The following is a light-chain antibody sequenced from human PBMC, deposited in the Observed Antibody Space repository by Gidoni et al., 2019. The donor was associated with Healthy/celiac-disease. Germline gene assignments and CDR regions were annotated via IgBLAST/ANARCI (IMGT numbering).Light chain of an antibody. Sequence: AIQLTQSPSSLSASVGDRVTSTCRASQGISSALAWYQQKPGKAPKLLIYDASSLEIGVPSRFSGSGSGTDFTLTISSLQPEDFATYYCQQFNSYPITFGQGTRLEIK. CDR2: DAS. V-gene: IGKV1-13*02. CDR3: QQFNSYPIT. CDR1: QGISSA. J-gene: IGKJ5*01.